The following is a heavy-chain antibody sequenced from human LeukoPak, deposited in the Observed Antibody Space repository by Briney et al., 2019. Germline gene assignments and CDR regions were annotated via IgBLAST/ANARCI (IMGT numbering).Heavy chain of an antibody. CDR2: VFYSGSA. Sequence: PSETLSLTCTVSGASIDSGDYYWSWIRQPPGKGLEWIGYVFYSGSAYYNPSLKSRLIISVDTSKNQFSLKLSSVTAADTAVYYCARVPLGYCSGGSCSHFDYWGQGTLVTVSS. V-gene: IGHV4-30-4*01. J-gene: IGHJ4*02. CDR3: ARVPLGYCSGGSCSHFDY. CDR1: GASIDSGDYY. D-gene: IGHD2-15*01.